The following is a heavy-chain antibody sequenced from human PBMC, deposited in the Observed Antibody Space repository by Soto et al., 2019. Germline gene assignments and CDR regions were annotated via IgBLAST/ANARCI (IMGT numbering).Heavy chain of an antibody. J-gene: IGHJ6*02. V-gene: IGHV3-48*02. CDR3: ARLGYCSSVTCKYYFYYYGMDV. CDR2: ISGRGTTT. D-gene: IGHD2-2*01. Sequence: EVRLVESGGGFVQPGGSLRLSCEASGFSFSSYTMNWVRQAPGKGLEWVSFISGRGTTTYYADSVKGRFTGSRDNAKNSLYLEVPSVRDEDTAVYYCARLGYCSSVTCKYYFYYYGMDVWGQGTTVTVSS. CDR1: GFSFSSYT.